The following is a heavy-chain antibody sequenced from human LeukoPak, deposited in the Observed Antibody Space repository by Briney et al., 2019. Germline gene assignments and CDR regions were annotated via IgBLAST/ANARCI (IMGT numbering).Heavy chain of an antibody. Sequence: SETLSLTCAVYGGSFSGYYWSWIRQPPGKGLEWIGEINHSGSTNYNPSLKSRVTISVDTSKNQSSLKLSSVTAADTAVYYCARECSSTYIFDYWGQGTLVTVSS. CDR3: ARECSSTYIFDY. J-gene: IGHJ4*02. CDR2: INHSGST. D-gene: IGHD2-2*01. CDR1: GGSFSGYY. V-gene: IGHV4-34*01.